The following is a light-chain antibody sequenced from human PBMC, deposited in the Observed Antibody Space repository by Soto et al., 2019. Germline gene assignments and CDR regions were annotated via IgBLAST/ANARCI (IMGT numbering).Light chain of an antibody. Sequence: EIVLTQSPATLSLSPGERATLSCRASQSVSSFLAWYQQKPGQAPRLLIHDASNRATGIPARFSGSGSGTDSTLTISSLEPEYFAMYDCQQRSNWPLTFGGGTKVEIK. CDR3: QQRSNWPLT. J-gene: IGKJ4*01. V-gene: IGKV3-11*01. CDR1: QSVSSF. CDR2: DAS.